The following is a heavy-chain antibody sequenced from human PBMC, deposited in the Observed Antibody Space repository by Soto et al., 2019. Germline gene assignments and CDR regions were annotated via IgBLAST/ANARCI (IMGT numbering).Heavy chain of an antibody. CDR3: ARGARNPFLTPYYFDY. CDR1: GGTFSSYA. D-gene: IGHD5-12*01. CDR2: IIPIFGTA. J-gene: IGHJ4*02. V-gene: IGHV1-69*13. Sequence: EASVKVSCKASGGTFSSYAISWVRQAPGQGLEWMGGIIPIFGTANYAQKFQGRVTITADESTSTAYMELSSLRSEDTAVYYCARGARNPFLTPYYFDYWGQGTLVTVSS.